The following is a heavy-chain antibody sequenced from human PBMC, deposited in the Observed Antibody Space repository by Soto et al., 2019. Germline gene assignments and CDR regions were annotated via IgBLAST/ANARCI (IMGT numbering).Heavy chain of an antibody. CDR1: GFTFNSYW. V-gene: IGHV3-74*01. CDR2: INGDGSTT. D-gene: IGHD3-10*01. CDR3: ARGGSGAFYLDS. J-gene: IGHJ4*02. Sequence: EVQLVESGGGLVQPGGSLRLSCAASGFTFNSYWIHWVRQAPGEGLVWVSRINGDGSTTNYADSVKGRFASSRDNAKNTLYRQMNSLRVEDTAVYYCARGGSGAFYLDSWGQGTLVTVSS.